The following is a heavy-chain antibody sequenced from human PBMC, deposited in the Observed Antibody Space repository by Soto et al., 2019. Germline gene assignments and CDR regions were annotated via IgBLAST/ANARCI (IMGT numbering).Heavy chain of an antibody. V-gene: IGHV3-9*01. J-gene: IGHJ6*02. CDR3: AKGETNWGSFGSYYYVMDV. CDR1: GFTFDDYA. CDR2: ISWNSVNI. D-gene: IGHD7-27*01. Sequence: PGGSLRLSCAASGFTFDDYAMHWVRQAPGKGLEWVSGISWNSVNIGYADSVKGRFTISRDNAKNSLYLQMNSLRAEDTALYYCAKGETNWGSFGSYYYVMDVWGQGTTVTVSS.